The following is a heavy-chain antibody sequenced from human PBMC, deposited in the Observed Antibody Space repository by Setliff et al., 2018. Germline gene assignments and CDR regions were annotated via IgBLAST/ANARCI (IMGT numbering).Heavy chain of an antibody. Sequence: TGGSLRLSCAASGFTFSSYAMSWVRQAPGKGLEWVSAISGSGGSTYYADSVKGRFTISRDNAKNSLYLQMNSLRAEDTAVYYCARAGGSWYPEYYFDYWGQGTLVTVSS. CDR3: ARAGGSWYPEYYFDY. CDR2: ISGSGGST. V-gene: IGHV3-23*01. J-gene: IGHJ4*02. D-gene: IGHD6-13*01. CDR1: GFTFSSYA.